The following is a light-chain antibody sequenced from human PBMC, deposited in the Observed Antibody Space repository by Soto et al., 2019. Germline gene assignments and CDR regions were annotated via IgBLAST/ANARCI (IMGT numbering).Light chain of an antibody. CDR3: QSYDTYFPT. V-gene: IGKV1-5*01. CDR2: DAS. CDR1: QSIRGW. J-gene: IGKJ1*01. Sequence: DVRMTQSPSTLSASIGDRVTITCRASQSIRGWSAWFLQKPGKAPKLLIFDASTLESGVPSRFSGSGSGTDFPLPISSLHPDVFASYSCQSYDTYFPTFGKGTKVDI.